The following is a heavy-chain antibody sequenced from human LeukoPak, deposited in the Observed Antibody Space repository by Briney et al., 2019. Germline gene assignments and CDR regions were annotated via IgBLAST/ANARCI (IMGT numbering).Heavy chain of an antibody. CDR1: GYTFTAHY. J-gene: IGHJ5*02. CDR2: ITPNSGVT. D-gene: IGHD6-13*01. Sequence: GASVKVSCKASGYTFTAHYIHWVRQAPGQGLEWMGWITPNSGVTKYAQKFQGRVTMTWDTSISTAYMEMSRLRSEDTAVYYCARDVAAAGWDGWFDPWGQGTLVTVSS. CDR3: ARDVAAAGWDGWFDP. V-gene: IGHV1-2*02.